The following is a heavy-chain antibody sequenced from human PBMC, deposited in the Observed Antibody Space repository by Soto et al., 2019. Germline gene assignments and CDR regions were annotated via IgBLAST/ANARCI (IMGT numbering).Heavy chain of an antibody. CDR2: INHSGST. Sequence: QVQLQQWGAGLLKPSETLSLTCAVYGGSFSGYYWSWIRQPPGKGLEWIGEINHSGSTNYNPSLNSRVTISVDTSKNQFSLMLSSVAAADTAVYYCARGLMIFGVVTNYYYYYYMDVWGNGTTVTVSS. V-gene: IGHV4-34*01. CDR3: ARGLMIFGVVTNYYYYYYMDV. CDR1: GGSFSGYY. D-gene: IGHD3-3*01. J-gene: IGHJ6*03.